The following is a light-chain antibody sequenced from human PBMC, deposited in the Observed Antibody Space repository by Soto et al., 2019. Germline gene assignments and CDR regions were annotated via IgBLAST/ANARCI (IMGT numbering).Light chain of an antibody. CDR3: QSYDTDLVV. CDR1: SSNIGAGYD. J-gene: IGLJ2*01. Sequence: QSVLTQPPSVSGAPGQRVTISCTGSSSNIGAGYDVHWYQQLPGTAPKLLIYGNNNRPSGVPDRFSGSKSDTSASLAINGLQAEYEATFYCQSYDTDLVVFGGGTKVTVL. CDR2: GNN. V-gene: IGLV1-40*01.